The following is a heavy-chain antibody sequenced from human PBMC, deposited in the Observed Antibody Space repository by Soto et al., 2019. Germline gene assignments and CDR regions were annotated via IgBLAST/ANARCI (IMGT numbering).Heavy chain of an antibody. CDR3: EKGGCYIHDYYFDY. Sequence: QVQLVESGGGVVQPGRSLRVSCAASGFTFSSYGMHWVRQAPGKGLEWVAVIWYDESKRYYADSVKGRFTISRDNSNNTMYLQMNSLGAEDTAVYYCEKGGCYIHDYYFDYWGQGTLVTVSS. J-gene: IGHJ4*02. V-gene: IGHV3-30*18. CDR1: GFTFSSYG. D-gene: IGHD2-21*01. CDR2: IWYDESKR.